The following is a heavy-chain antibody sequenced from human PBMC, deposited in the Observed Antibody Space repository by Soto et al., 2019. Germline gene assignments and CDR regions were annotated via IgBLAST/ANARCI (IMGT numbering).Heavy chain of an antibody. CDR1: GFTFSSYG. D-gene: IGHD4-17*01. CDR2: IASDGSNK. CDR3: AKTPHSAKYGDYPGFDY. Sequence: QVQLVESGGGVVQPGRSLRLSCAASGFTFSSYGMHWVRQAPGKGLEWVAGIASDGSNKYYADSVKGRFTISRDNSENTMYLQMNSLRAEDTAVYYCAKTPHSAKYGDYPGFDYWGQGTLVTVSS. V-gene: IGHV3-30*18. J-gene: IGHJ4*02.